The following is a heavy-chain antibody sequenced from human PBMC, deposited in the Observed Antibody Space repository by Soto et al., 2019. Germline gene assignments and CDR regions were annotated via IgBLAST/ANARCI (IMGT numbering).Heavy chain of an antibody. J-gene: IGHJ6*03. CDR2: ISSSSSYI. Sequence: EVQLVESGGGLVKPGGSLRLSCAATGLTFSSYSMNWVRQAPGKGLEWVSSISSSSSYIYYADSVKGRFTISRDNAKNSLYLQMNSLRAEDTAVYYCARDTNSYYYYYMDVWGKGTTVPVSS. CDR3: ARDTNSYYYYYMDV. CDR1: GLTFSSYS. D-gene: IGHD3-10*01. V-gene: IGHV3-21*01.